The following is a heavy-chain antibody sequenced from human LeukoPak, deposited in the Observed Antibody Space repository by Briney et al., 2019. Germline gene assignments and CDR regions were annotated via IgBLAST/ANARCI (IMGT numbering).Heavy chain of an antibody. CDR1: GFTFRSYS. D-gene: IGHD5-12*01. CDR2: ISSGSGTI. CDR3: ANIRGYSGYDISGPFDY. J-gene: IGHJ4*02. V-gene: IGHV3-48*01. Sequence: GGSLRLSCAASGFTFRSYSMNWVRQAPGKGLEWLSYISSGSGTIYYADSVKGRFTISRDNAKNLLYLQMNRLRAEDTAVYYCANIRGYSGYDISGPFDYWGQGTLVTVSS.